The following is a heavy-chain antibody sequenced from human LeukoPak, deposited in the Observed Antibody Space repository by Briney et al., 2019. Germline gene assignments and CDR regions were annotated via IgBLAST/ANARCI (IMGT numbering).Heavy chain of an antibody. J-gene: IGHJ3*02. CDR3: ASDPIAAADDAFDI. CDR2: IYSGGST. V-gene: IGHV3-66*01. D-gene: IGHD6-13*01. Sequence: GGSLRLSCAASGFTVSSNYMSWVRQAPGKGLEWVSVIYSGGSTYYADSVKGRFTISRDNSKNTLYLQMNSLRAEDTAVYYCASDPIAAADDAFDIWGQGTMVTVSS. CDR1: GFTVSSNY.